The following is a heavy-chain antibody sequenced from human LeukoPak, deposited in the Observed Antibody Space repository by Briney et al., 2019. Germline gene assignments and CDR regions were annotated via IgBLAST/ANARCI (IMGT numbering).Heavy chain of an antibody. CDR1: GFTFDDYA. V-gene: IGHV3-9*01. CDR2: ISWNSGSI. CDR3: AKVFENYYYGMDV. J-gene: IGHJ6*02. Sequence: GGSLRLSCAASGFTFDDYAMHWVRQAPGKGLEWVSGISWNSGSIGYADSVKGRFTISRDNAKNSLYLQMNSLRAEDTALYYCAKVFENYYYGMDVWGQGTTVTVSS.